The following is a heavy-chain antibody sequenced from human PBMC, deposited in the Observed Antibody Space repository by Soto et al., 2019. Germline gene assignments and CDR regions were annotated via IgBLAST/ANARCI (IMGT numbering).Heavy chain of an antibody. Sequence: QVKLQESGPGLATPSGTLSLTCAVSGVSISSGNWWTWVRQSPQRGLEYIGEIFHDGTANYYPSFERRVAISVDTSKNQCSLKLTSVTAADTAIYFCARLVYDTRLNYMYFDLWGQGTLVTVSS. CDR3: ARLVYDTRLNYMYFDL. CDR2: IFHDGTA. D-gene: IGHD3-10*01. V-gene: IGHV4-4*02. CDR1: GVSISSGNW. J-gene: IGHJ4*02.